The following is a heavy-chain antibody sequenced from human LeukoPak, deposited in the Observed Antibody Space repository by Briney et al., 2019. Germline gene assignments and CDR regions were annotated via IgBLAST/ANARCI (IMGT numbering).Heavy chain of an antibody. CDR2: IYPGDSDS. J-gene: IGHJ5*02. CDR1: GNSFTSYW. D-gene: IGHD2-8*01. Sequence: GAPMKISCKSSGNSFTSYWIGCVRQMPGKGLEWMVIIYPGDSDSSYNPSFQGQITISADKSISTAYLQWSSLKASDTAMYYCARRVFDRNWFDPWGQGTLVTVSS. CDR3: ARRVFDRNWFDP. V-gene: IGHV5-51*01.